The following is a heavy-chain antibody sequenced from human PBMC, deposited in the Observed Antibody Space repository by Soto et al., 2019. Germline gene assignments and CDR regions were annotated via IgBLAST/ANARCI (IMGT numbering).Heavy chain of an antibody. CDR1: GFTFSSYA. J-gene: IGHJ6*02. CDR3: ARPLRKWLWFGMDV. CDR2: ISYDGSNK. V-gene: IGHV3-30-3*01. Sequence: GGSLRLSCAASGFTFSSYAMHWVRQAPGKGLEWVAVISYDGSNKYYADSVKGRFTISRDNSKNTLYLQMNSLRAEDTAVYYCARPLRKWLWFGMDVWGQGTTVTVSS. D-gene: IGHD3-22*01.